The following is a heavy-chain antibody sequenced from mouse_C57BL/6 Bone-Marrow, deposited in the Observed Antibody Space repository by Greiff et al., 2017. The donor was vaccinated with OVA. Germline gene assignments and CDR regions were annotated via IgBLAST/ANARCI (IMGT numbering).Heavy chain of an antibody. D-gene: IGHD1-1*01. Sequence: EVHLVESGGDLVKPGGSLKLSCAASGFTFSSYGMSWVRQTPDKRLEWVATISSGGSYTYYPDSVKGRFTISRDNAKNTLYLQMSSLKSEDTAMYYCARPPDYYGSSPFAYWGQGTLVTVSA. V-gene: IGHV5-6*01. CDR1: GFTFSSYG. CDR3: ARPPDYYGSSPFAY. CDR2: ISSGGSYT. J-gene: IGHJ3*01.